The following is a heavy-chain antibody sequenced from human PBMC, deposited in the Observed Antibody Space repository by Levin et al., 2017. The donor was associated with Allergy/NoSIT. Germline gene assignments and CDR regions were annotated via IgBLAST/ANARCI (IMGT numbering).Heavy chain of an antibody. Sequence: PSETLSLTCTVSGGSISRSGYYWGWIRQPPGRGLEWIGTISYSGNTYFSPSLKSRVTISIDTSKNQFSLKLSPVNAADTAVYYCARVTTTAVPTTGSWGQGTLVTVSS. CDR2: ISYSGNT. CDR3: ARVTTTAVPTTGS. J-gene: IGHJ5*02. CDR1: GGSISRSGYY. V-gene: IGHV4-39*07. D-gene: IGHD1-26*01.